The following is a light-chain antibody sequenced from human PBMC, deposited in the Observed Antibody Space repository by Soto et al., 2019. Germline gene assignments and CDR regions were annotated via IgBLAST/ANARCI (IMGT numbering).Light chain of an antibody. CDR3: QTWGTGIGV. Sequence: QLVLTQSPSASASLGASVKLTCTLSSGHGSYAIAWHQQQSEKGPRYLMKVNSDGSHSKGDGIPDRFSGSSSGAERYLTISSLQSEDVADYYCQTWGTGIGVFGGGTKVTVL. V-gene: IGLV4-69*01. CDR2: VNSDGSH. CDR1: SGHGSYA. J-gene: IGLJ2*01.